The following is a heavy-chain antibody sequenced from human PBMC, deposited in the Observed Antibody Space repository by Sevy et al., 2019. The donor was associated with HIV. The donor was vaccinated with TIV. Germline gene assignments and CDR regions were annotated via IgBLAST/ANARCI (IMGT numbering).Heavy chain of an antibody. CDR2: ISAYNGNT. CDR3: ARWTFDYFVADY. J-gene: IGHJ4*02. CDR1: GYTFTSYG. V-gene: IGHV1-18*01. D-gene: IGHD5-12*01. Sequence: ASVKVSCKASGYTFTSYGISWVRQAPGQGLEWMGWISAYNGNTNYAQKLQGRVTMTTDTSTSTAYMELRSLGSDDTAVYYCARWTFDYFVADYWGQGTLVTVSS.